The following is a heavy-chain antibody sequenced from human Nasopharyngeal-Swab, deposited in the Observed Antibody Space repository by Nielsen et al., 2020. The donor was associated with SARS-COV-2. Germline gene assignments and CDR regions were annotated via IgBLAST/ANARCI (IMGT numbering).Heavy chain of an antibody. CDR3: AKGAHYSSGLMFLDS. CDR2: ISSDGSFQ. Sequence: GESLKISCAASGFSFRNYGMHWVRQAPGKGLEWMAVISSDGSFQYYADSVKGRFIISRDSSKNTLYLQMNSLRVADTALYYCAKGAHYSSGLMFLDSWGQGTLVTVSS. CDR1: GFSFRNYG. D-gene: IGHD5-18*01. V-gene: IGHV3-30*18. J-gene: IGHJ4*02.